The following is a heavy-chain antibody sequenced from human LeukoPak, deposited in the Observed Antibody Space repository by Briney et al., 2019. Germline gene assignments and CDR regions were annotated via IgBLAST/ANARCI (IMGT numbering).Heavy chain of an antibody. D-gene: IGHD4-17*01. CDR3: ARRPLHGDHEGDY. CDR2: ISAYNGNT. V-gene: IGHV1-18*01. J-gene: IGHJ4*02. CDR1: GYTFTSYA. Sequence: GASVKVSCKASGYTFTSYAMNWVRQAPGQGLEWMGWISAYNGNTNYAQKLQGRVTMTTDTSTSTAYMELRSLRSDDTAVYYCARRPLHGDHEGDYWGQGTLVTVSS.